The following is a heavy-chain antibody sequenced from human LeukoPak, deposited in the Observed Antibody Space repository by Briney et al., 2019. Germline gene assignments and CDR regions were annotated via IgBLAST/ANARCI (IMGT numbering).Heavy chain of an antibody. CDR3: VREYFGSGSYYNYFDY. J-gene: IGHJ4*02. V-gene: IGHV4-4*07. Sequence: SETLSLTCTVSGGSIGSYYWSWIRQPAGKGLEWIGRIYTSGSTNYNPSLKSRVTMSVDTSKNQFSLKLSSVTAADTAVYYCVREYFGSGSYYNYFDYWGQGTLVTVSS. CDR1: GGSIGSYY. CDR2: IYTSGST. D-gene: IGHD3-10*01.